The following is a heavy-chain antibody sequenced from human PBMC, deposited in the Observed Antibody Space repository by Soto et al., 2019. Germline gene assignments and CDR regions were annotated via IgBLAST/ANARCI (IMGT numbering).Heavy chain of an antibody. J-gene: IGHJ6*02. V-gene: IGHV1-2*04. D-gene: IGHD5-18*01. CDR2: INPNSGGT. CDR3: ARDTAMVTRRGMDG. CDR1: GYTFTGYS. Sequence: ASVKVSFTASGYTFTGYSMHWVRQAPGQGLEWMGWINPNSGGTNYAQKFQGWVTMTRDTSISTAYLELSRLRSDDTAVYYCARDTAMVTRRGMDGWGQGLTVT.